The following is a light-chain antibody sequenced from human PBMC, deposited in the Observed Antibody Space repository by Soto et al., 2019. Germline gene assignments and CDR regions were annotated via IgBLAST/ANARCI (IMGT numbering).Light chain of an antibody. J-gene: IGLJ2*01. CDR1: NIGSKN. Sequence: SYELTQPLSVSVALGQTARITCGGNNIGSKNVHWYQQKPGQAPVLVMYRDSNRPSGIPERFSGSNSGNTATLTINRAQVGYKADYYCQVWDSSTVFGGGTQLTVL. CDR2: RDS. V-gene: IGLV3-9*01. CDR3: QVWDSSTV.